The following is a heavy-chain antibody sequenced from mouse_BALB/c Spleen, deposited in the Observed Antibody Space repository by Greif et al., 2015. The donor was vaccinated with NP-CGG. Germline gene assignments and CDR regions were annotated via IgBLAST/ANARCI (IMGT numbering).Heavy chain of an antibody. CDR2: ISSGGSYT. D-gene: IGHD3-1*01. V-gene: IGHV5-6*01. J-gene: IGHJ2*01. CDR1: GFTFSSYG. Sequence: EVKLMESGGDLVKPGGSLKLSCAASGFTFSSYGMSWVRQTPDKRLEWVATISSGGSYTYYPDSVKGRFTISRDNAKNTLYLQMSSLKSEDTAMYYCARQGLLDYWGQGTTLTVSS. CDR3: ARQGLLDY.